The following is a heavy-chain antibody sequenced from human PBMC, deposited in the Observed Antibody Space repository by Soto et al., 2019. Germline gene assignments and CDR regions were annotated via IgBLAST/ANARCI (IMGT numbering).Heavy chain of an antibody. CDR1: GFTFSTYG. V-gene: IGHV3-21*01. J-gene: IGHJ5*02. Sequence: WGSLRLSCAASGFTFSTYGMSWVRQSPGKGLEWLSSISDSGHYIYYADSVKGRFTISRDNAKNSLFLQMNSLRGEDTAVYYCARSGLALPYSASHWFDPWGHGTQVTVS. CDR2: ISDSGHYI. CDR3: ARSGLALPYSASHWFDP. D-gene: IGHD3-22*01.